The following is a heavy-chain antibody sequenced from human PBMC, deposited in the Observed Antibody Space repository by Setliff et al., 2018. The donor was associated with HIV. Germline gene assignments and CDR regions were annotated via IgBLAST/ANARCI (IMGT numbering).Heavy chain of an antibody. CDR2: ISSRSDDI. Sequence: GSLRLSCAASGFTFSSYSMNWVRQAPGKGLEWVSYISSRSDDIYYTDSVKGRFTISRDNGRNLLYLQMNSLRAEDTAMYYCARSRSSVDYWGQGTLVTVSS. CDR1: GFTFSSYS. J-gene: IGHJ4*02. CDR3: ARSRSSVDY. D-gene: IGHD2-2*01. V-gene: IGHV3-48*01.